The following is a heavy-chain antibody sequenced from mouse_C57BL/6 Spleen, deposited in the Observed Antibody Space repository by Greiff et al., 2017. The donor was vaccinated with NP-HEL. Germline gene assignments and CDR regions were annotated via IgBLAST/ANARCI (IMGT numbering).Heavy chain of an antibody. V-gene: IGHV1-50*01. CDR2: IDPSDSYT. D-gene: IGHD4-1*01. Sequence: QVQLKQSGAELVKPGASVKLSCKASGYTFTSYWMQWVKQRPGQGLEWIGEIDPSDSYTNYNQKFKGKATLTVDTSSSTAYMQLSSLTSEDSAVYYCARSTGTRYFDVWGTGTTVTVSS. CDR3: ARSTGTRYFDV. J-gene: IGHJ1*03. CDR1: GYTFTSYW.